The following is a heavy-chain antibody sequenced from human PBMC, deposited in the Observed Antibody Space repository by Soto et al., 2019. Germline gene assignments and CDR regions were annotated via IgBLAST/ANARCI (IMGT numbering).Heavy chain of an antibody. D-gene: IGHD3-10*01. V-gene: IGHV3-30-3*01. CDR2: ISYDGSNK. CDR1: GFTFSSYA. CDR3: ARPERTMVRGVIHYYGMDV. Sequence: QVQLVESGGGVVQPGRSLRLSCAASGFTFSSYAMHWVRQAPGKGLEWVAVISYDGSNKYYADSVKGRFTISRDNSKYTLYLQMNSLRAEDTAVYYCARPERTMVRGVIHYYGMDVWGQGTTVTVSS. J-gene: IGHJ6*02.